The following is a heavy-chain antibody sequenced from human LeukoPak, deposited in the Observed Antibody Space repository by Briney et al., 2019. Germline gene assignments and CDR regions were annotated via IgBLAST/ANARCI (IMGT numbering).Heavy chain of an antibody. CDR2: IYISGSGST. J-gene: IGHJ4*02. CDR1: GGSISSYY. Sequence: TSETLSLTCTVSGGSISSYYWSWIRQPAGKGLEWIGRIYISGSGSTNYNPSLKSRVTISVDTSKNQFSLKLSSVTAADTAVYYCARTRGLWFGRNANFDYWGQGTLVTVSS. V-gene: IGHV4-4*07. D-gene: IGHD3-10*01. CDR3: ARTRGLWFGRNANFDY.